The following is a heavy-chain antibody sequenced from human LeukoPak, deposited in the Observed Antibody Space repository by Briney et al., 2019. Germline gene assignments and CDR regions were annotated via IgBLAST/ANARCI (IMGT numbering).Heavy chain of an antibody. J-gene: IGHJ6*03. V-gene: IGHV1-69*13. CDR2: IIPIFGTA. CDR1: GGTFSSYA. Sequence: ASVKVSCKASGGTFSSYAISWVRQARGQGLEWMGGIIPIFGTANYAQKFQGRVTITADESTSTAYMELSSLRSEDTAVYYCARLGQITIFGVVTYYYYMDVWGKGTTVTVSS. D-gene: IGHD3-3*01. CDR3: ARLGQITIFGVVTYYYYMDV.